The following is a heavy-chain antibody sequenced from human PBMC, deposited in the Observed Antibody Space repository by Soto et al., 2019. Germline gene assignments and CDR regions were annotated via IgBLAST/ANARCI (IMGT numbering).Heavy chain of an antibody. CDR2: IKQDGSEK. D-gene: IGHD2-21*01. J-gene: IGHJ6*02. V-gene: IGHV3-7*01. CDR3: XXXXXXXXXXXXXYSLYYYAMDV. Sequence: EVQLVESGGGLVQPGGSLRLSCVASGFTFGDYWMSWVRQAPGXXXXXXXNIKQDGSEKYYVDSVKGRFAVSRDNAQXXXXXXXXXXXXXXXXXXXXXXXXXXXXXXXXXYSLYYYAMDVWGQGTTVTVSS. CDR1: GFTFGDYW.